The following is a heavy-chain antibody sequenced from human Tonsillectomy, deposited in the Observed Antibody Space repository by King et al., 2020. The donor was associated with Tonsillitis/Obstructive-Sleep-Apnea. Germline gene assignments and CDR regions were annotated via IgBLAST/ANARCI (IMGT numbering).Heavy chain of an antibody. J-gene: IGHJ6*02. CDR1: GFTFSSYW. V-gene: IGHV3-7*03. CDR2: IKQDGSEK. CDR3: ARAKGIAAAGLFYYYSGMVV. Sequence: VQLVESGGGLVQPGGSLRLSCAASGFTFSSYWMSWVRQAPGKGLEWVANIKQDGSEKYYVDSVKGRFTISRDNAKNSLYLQMNSLRAEDTALYYCARAKGIAAAGLFYYYSGMVVWGHGTTPTVPS. D-gene: IGHD6-13*01.